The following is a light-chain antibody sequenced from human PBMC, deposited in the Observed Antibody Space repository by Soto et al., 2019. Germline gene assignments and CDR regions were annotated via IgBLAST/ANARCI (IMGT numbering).Light chain of an antibody. CDR3: MQGLQIPLT. J-gene: IGKJ4*01. CDR1: QSLLHSNGHNY. CDR2: LGS. V-gene: IGKV2-28*01. Sequence: DIVGTQSPLSLPVTPGEPASISCRSSQSLLHSNGHNYLDWYVQKPGQSPQLLIFLGSTRSSGVPDRFSGSGSGTDFTLKISRVEAEDVGIYYCMQGLQIPLTFGGGTKVEIK.